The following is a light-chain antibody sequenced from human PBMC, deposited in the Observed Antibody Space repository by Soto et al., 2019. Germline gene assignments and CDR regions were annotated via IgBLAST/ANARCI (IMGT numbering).Light chain of an antibody. CDR3: QQYNNWPPYT. V-gene: IGKV3-15*01. CDR1: QSVSGN. Sequence: EIVMTQSPATVSVSPGERATLSCRASQSVSGNLAWYQQKPGQAPRLLIYGASTRATGIPARFSGSGSGTEFTLTISSLQSEDFAVYYCQQYNNWPPYTFGQGTKLEIK. CDR2: GAS. J-gene: IGKJ2*01.